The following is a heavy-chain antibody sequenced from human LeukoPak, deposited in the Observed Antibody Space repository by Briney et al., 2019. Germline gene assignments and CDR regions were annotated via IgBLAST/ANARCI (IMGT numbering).Heavy chain of an antibody. D-gene: IGHD5-12*01. CDR1: GFTFSSYS. Sequence: GGSLRLSCAASGFTFSSYSMNWVRQAPGKGLEWVSSISSGSSYIYYADSVKGRFTISRDNAKNSLYLQMNSLSAEDTAVYYCACSSGYDFSSYYYYYMDVWGKGTTVTVSS. J-gene: IGHJ6*03. V-gene: IGHV3-21*01. CDR2: ISSGSSYI. CDR3: ACSSGYDFSSYYYYYMDV.